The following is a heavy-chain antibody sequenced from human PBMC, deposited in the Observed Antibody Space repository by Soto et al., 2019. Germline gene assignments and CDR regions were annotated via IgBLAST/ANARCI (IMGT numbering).Heavy chain of an antibody. D-gene: IGHD3-3*01. V-gene: IGHV3-7*03. Sequence: PGGSLRLSCAASGFTFSSYWMSWVRQAPGKGLEWVANIKQDGSGKYYVDSVKGRFTISRDNAKNSLYLQMNSLRAEDTAVYYCARIEEIFASTFDYWGQGTLVTVSS. J-gene: IGHJ4*02. CDR1: GFTFSSYW. CDR3: ARIEEIFASTFDY. CDR2: IKQDGSGK.